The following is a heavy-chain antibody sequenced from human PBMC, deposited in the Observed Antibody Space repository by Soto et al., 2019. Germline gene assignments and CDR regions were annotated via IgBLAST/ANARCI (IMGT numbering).Heavy chain of an antibody. J-gene: IGHJ6*02. CDR1: GFTFSSYA. V-gene: IGHV3-23*01. Sequence: GGSLRLSCAASGFTFSSYAMSWVRQAPGKGLEWVSAISGSGGSTYYADSVEGRFTISRDNSKNTLYLQMNSLRAEDTAVYYCAKDRGSYYNGMDVWGQGTTVTVSS. D-gene: IGHD1-26*01. CDR2: ISGSGGST. CDR3: AKDRGSYYNGMDV.